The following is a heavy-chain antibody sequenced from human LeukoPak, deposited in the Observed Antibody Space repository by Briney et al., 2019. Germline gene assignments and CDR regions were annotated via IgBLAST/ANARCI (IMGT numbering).Heavy chain of an antibody. D-gene: IGHD1-26*01. CDR3: ARDHLVGATNDYYYYGMDV. CDR2: ISSSSSTI. Sequence: PGGSLRLSCTASGFTFSSYSMNWVRQAPGKGLEWVSYISSSSSTIKYADSVKGRFTISRDNAKNSLYLQMNSLRAEDTAVYYCARDHLVGATNDYYYYGMDVWGQGTTVTVSS. J-gene: IGHJ6*02. V-gene: IGHV3-48*04. CDR1: GFTFSSYS.